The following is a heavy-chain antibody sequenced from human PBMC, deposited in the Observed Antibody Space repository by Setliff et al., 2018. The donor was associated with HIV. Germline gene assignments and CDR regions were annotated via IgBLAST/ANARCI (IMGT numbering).Heavy chain of an antibody. CDR1: GYSFTNYW. CDR2: IYPDDSDT. D-gene: IGHD3-22*01. CDR3: ARDRASSGYYARFDH. Sequence: GESLKISCMGFGYSFTNYWIAWARQMPGKGLEWMGIIYPDDSDTNYSPSFRGQVTMSADKSINTAYLQWDSLKASGSAMYYCARDRASSGYYARFDHWGQGTLVTVSS. V-gene: IGHV5-51*01. J-gene: IGHJ4*02.